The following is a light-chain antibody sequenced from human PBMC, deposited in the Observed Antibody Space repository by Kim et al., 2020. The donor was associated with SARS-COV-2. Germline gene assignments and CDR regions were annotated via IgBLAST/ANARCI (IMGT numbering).Light chain of an antibody. Sequence: GKTVTISGTRGSGSIARNYVQWYQQRPGSAPTTVIYEDNQRPSGVPDRFSGSIDSSSNSASLTISGLKTEDEADYYCQSYDSSNQVFGGGTQLTVL. V-gene: IGLV6-57*03. CDR1: SGSIARNY. CDR3: QSYDSSNQV. J-gene: IGLJ2*01. CDR2: EDN.